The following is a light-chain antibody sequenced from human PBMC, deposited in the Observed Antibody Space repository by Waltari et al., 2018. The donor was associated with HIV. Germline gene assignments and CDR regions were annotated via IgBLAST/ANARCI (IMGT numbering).Light chain of an antibody. CDR3: CSYAGSSTWV. Sequence: QSALTQPASVSGSPGQSITISCTGTSSEVGSYNLVSWYQQHPGQAPKLMIYEGSKRPSVVANRFAGSKSGNTASLTIAGLQAEDEADYYCCSYAGSSTWVFGGGTKLTVL. CDR2: EGS. V-gene: IGLV2-23*01. CDR1: SSEVGSYNL. J-gene: IGLJ3*02.